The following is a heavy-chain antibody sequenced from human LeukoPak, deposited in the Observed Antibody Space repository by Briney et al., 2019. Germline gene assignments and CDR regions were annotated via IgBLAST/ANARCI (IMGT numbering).Heavy chain of an antibody. D-gene: IGHD3-3*01. CDR3: TRVDTIFGVVFDY. J-gene: IGHJ4*02. CDR2: ISSSGSTI. V-gene: IGHV3-11*01. CDR1: GFTFSDYY. Sequence: PGGSLRLSCAASGFTFSDYYMSWIRQAPGKGLEWVSYISSSGSTIYYADSVKGRFTISRDNAKNSLYLQMNSLKTEDTAVYYCTRVDTIFGVVFDYWGQGTLVTVSS.